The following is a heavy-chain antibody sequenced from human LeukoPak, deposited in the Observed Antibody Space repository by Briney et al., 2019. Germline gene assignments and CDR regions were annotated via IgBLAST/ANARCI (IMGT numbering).Heavy chain of an antibody. V-gene: IGHV3-48*02. CDR2: ISTSSGTI. Sequence: GGSLRLSCAASGFTFSSYSMNWVRQAPGKGLEWVSYISTSSGTIYYADSVKGRFTISRDNAKNSLYLLMNSLRDEDTAVYYCARVRSGWYFDYWGQGTLVTVSS. CDR3: ARVRSGWYFDY. J-gene: IGHJ4*02. CDR1: GFTFSSYS. D-gene: IGHD6-19*01.